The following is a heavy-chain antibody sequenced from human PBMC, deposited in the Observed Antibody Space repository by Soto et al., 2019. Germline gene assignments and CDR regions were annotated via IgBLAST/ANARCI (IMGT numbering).Heavy chain of an antibody. Sequence: QVQLVQSGAEVKKPGSSVTVSCKASGGTFSSYTISWVRQAPGQGLEWMGGIIPIVGTAKYAQTFQRRVTITADESTRTAYMELSSLRSEDTAVYYCARGNHRWLQLWYFDLWGRGTLVTVSS. V-gene: IGHV1-69*12. CDR2: IIPIVGTA. D-gene: IGHD5-12*01. CDR3: ARGNHRWLQLWYFDL. CDR1: GGTFSSYT. J-gene: IGHJ2*01.